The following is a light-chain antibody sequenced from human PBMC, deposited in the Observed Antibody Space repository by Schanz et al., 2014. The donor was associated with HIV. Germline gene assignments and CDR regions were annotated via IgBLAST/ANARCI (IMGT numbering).Light chain of an antibody. CDR3: QQSNSFPYT. Sequence: DIQMAQSPSPLSASVGDRVTISCRASQSISHWLAWYQQKSGKAPRLLIYKASTLESGVPSRFSGSGSGTEFTLTISSLQPDDFATYYCQQSNSFPYTFGQGTKVE. CDR1: QSISHW. V-gene: IGKV1-5*03. J-gene: IGKJ2*01. CDR2: KAS.